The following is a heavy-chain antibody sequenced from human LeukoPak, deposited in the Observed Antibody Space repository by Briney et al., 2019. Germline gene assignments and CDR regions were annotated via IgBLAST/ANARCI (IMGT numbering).Heavy chain of an antibody. J-gene: IGHJ4*02. CDR2: ISSGGSHI. Sequence: PGGSLRLSCAAPGFTFSNYNMNWVRQAPGRGLSWVSSISSGGSHIYYGDSVKGRFTISRDNAKNSLYLQMNSLRAEDTAVYYCARAAYSGNYQVDYWGQGTLVTVSS. CDR1: GFTFSNYN. CDR3: ARAAYSGNYQVDY. D-gene: IGHD1-26*01. V-gene: IGHV3-21*06.